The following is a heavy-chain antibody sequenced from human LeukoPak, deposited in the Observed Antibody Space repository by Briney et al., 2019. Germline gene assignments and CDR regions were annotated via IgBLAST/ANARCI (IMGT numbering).Heavy chain of an antibody. D-gene: IGHD3-22*01. CDR1: GYSFTSHY. V-gene: IGHV3-30*02. CDR2: IPYDGSNK. Sequence: SCKASGYSFTSHYMHWLRQAPDKGLEWVAFIPYDGSNKYYVDSVKGRFTISRDNSKNTLYLQMNSLRAEDTAVYYCATSCYYDSSGYCSFDYWGQGTLVTVSS. J-gene: IGHJ4*02. CDR3: ATSCYYDSSGYCSFDY.